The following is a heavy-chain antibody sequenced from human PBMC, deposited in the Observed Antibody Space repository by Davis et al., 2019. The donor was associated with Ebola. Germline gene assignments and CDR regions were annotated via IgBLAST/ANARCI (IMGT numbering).Heavy chain of an antibody. D-gene: IGHD6-19*01. CDR3: AKRATVKVAGANYYNAMDV. V-gene: IGHV3-23*01. CDR1: GFSVSSYA. Sequence: GESLKISCAASGFSVSSYAMSWVRQAPGKGLEWVSGLGGKSEDKYYADSVKGRFTISRDNSKNTLYLQMNSLRAEDTAVFYCAKRATVKVAGANYYNAMDVWGKGTTVTVSS. J-gene: IGHJ6*04. CDR2: LGGKSEDK.